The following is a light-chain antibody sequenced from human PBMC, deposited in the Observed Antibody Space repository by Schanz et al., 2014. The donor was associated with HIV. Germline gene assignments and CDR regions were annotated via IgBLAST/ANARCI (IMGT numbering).Light chain of an antibody. Sequence: EIVMTQSPATLSVSPGEGATLSCRASQSVSINLAWYQQKPGQAPRLLIYGASSRATGIPDRFSGSGSGTDFTLTINRLEPEDFAVYYCHQRSNWPQTFGQGTRVEIK. CDR3: HQRSNWPQT. J-gene: IGKJ1*01. CDR1: QSVSIN. V-gene: IGKV3D-20*02. CDR2: GAS.